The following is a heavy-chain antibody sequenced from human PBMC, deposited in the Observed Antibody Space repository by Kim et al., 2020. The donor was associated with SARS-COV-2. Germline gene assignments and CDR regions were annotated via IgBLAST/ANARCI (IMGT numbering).Heavy chain of an antibody. CDR1: GYSFTSYW. D-gene: IGHD2-2*02. CDR2: IDPSDSYT. Sequence: GESLKISCKGSGYSFTSYWISWVRQMPGKGLEWMGRIDPSDSYTNYSPSFQGHVTISADKSISTAYLQWSSLKASDTAMYYCARHCIGRSTSCYTHSFDYWGQGTLVTVSS. J-gene: IGHJ4*02. CDR3: ARHCIGRSTSCYTHSFDY. V-gene: IGHV5-10-1*01.